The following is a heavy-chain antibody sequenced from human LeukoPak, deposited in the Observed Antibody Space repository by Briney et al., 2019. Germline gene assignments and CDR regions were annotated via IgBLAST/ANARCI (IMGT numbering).Heavy chain of an antibody. D-gene: IGHD4-17*01. CDR3: ARARSDYGDYGPFDY. J-gene: IGHJ4*02. CDR1: GGSLSGSY. CDR2: INQSGNS. V-gene: IGHV4-34*01. Sequence: SETLSLTCDVNGGSLSGSYWSWIRQSPEKGLEWIGEINQSGNSNYNPSLKSRVTILVDTSKNQFSLKLSSVTAADTAVYYCARARSDYGDYGPFDYWGQGTLVTVSS.